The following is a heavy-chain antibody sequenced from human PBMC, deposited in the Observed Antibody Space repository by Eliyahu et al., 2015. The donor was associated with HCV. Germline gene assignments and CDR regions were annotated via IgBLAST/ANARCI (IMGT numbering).Heavy chain of an antibody. CDR3: ATNRRTSGWYEMGYLNHYKVLDV. CDR1: GHTLTXVS. J-gene: IGHJ6*02. CDR2: FDPEEGET. Sequence: QVQLVQSGAEVKKPGASVKVSCKVSGHTLTXVSMHWVRQAPGKGLEWMGGFDPEEGETIDXQKFQGRLTMTEDTSTDTVYMELSSLRSEDTAVYYCATNRRTSGWYEMGYLNHYKVLDVWGQGTTVTVSS. V-gene: IGHV1-24*01. D-gene: IGHD6-19*01.